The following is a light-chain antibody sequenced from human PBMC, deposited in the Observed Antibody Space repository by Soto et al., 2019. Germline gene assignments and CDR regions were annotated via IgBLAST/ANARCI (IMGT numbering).Light chain of an antibody. J-gene: IGLJ1*01. CDR1: SSDVGGYNY. V-gene: IGLV2-8*01. Sequence: QSALTQPPSASGSPGQSVTISCTGTSSDVGGYNYVSWYQYHPGKAPKLMIYEVTSRPSGVPDRFSGSKSGNTASLTVSGLQAEDEADYYCSSYAGSDTYVFGSGTKVTVL. CDR3: SSYAGSDTYV. CDR2: EVT.